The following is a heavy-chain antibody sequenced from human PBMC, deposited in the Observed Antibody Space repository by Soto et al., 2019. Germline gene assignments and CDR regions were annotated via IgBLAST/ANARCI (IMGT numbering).Heavy chain of an antibody. CDR2: FDPEDGET. CDR3: ATGPVGNYYDSSGYYDY. J-gene: IGHJ4*02. Sequence: ASVKVSCKVSGYTLTELYMHWVRQAPGKGLEWMGGFDPEDGETIYAQKFQGRVTMTEDTSTVTAYMELSSLRSEDTAVFYCATGPVGNYYDSSGYYDYWGQGTLVTVSS. CDR1: GYTLTELY. D-gene: IGHD3-22*01. V-gene: IGHV1-24*01.